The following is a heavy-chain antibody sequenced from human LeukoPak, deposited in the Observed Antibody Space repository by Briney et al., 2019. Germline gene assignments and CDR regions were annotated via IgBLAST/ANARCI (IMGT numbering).Heavy chain of an antibody. CDR2: IYYSGST. V-gene: IGHV4-59*01. CDR1: GGSISSYY. CDR3: ARGGPWGTGSYYFDY. J-gene: IGHJ4*02. D-gene: IGHD3/OR15-3a*01. Sequence: SETLSLTCTVSGGSISSYYWSWIRQPPGEGLEWIGYIYYSGSTSYNPSLKSRITISVDTSKNQFSLKLSSVTAADTAVYYCARGGPWGTGSYYFDYWGQGTLVTVSS.